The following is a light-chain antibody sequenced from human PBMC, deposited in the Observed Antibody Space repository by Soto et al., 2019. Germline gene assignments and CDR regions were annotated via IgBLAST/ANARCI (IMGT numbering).Light chain of an antibody. V-gene: IGLV2-14*01. CDR2: DVS. CDR1: SSDVGGYNY. Sequence: QSVLTQPASVSGSPGQSITISCTGTSSDVGGYNYVSWYQQHPGKAPKRMIYDVSNRPSGVSNRFSGSKSGNTASLTISGLQAEDEADYYCSSYTSSSTLGYVFGTGTKVTVL. J-gene: IGLJ1*01. CDR3: SSYTSSSTLGYV.